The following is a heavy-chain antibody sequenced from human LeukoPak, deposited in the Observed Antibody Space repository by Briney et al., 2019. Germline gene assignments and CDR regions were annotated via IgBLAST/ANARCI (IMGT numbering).Heavy chain of an antibody. CDR2: IYSGGST. V-gene: IGHV3-66*01. D-gene: IGHD3-3*01. CDR3: ARAGLRFLEWLSFDY. J-gene: IGHJ4*02. CDR1: GFTVSSNY. Sequence: GGSLRLSYAASGFTVSSNYMSWVRQAPGKGLEWVSVIYSGGSTYYADSVKGRFTISRDNSKNTLYLQMNSLRAEDTAVYYCARAGLRFLEWLSFDYWGQGTLVTVSS.